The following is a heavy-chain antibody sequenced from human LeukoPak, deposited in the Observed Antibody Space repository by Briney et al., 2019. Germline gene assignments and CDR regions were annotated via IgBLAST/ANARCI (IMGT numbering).Heavy chain of an antibody. V-gene: IGHV4-59*01. D-gene: IGHD2-2*02. CDR3: ARGIVVVSAAIEFRGGYGYYFDY. CDR2: IYYSGST. Sequence: SETLSLTCTVSGGSISSYYWSWIRQPPGKGLEWIGYIYYSGSTNYNPSLKSRVTISVDTSKNQFSLKLSSVTAADTAVYYCARGIVVVSAAIEFRGGYGYYFDYWGQGTLVTVSS. CDR1: GGSISSYY. J-gene: IGHJ4*02.